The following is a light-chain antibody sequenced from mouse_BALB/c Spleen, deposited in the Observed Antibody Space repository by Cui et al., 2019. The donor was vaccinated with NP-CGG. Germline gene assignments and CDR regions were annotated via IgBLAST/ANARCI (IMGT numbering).Light chain of an antibody. Sequence: QAVVTQESAPTTSPGETVTLTCRPSTGAVTTSNHANWVQEKPDHLFTGLIGGTNNRAPGVPARFSGSLIGDKAALTITGAQTEDEAKYFCALWYSNHWVFGGGTKLTVL. J-gene: IGLJ1*01. CDR3: ALWYSNHWV. CDR2: GTN. V-gene: IGLV1*01. CDR1: TGAVTTSNH.